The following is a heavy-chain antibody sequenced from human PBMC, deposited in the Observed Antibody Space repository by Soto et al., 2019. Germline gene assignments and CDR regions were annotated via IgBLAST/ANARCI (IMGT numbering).Heavy chain of an antibody. CDR3: AKDLKQWLGYNWFDP. V-gene: IGHV3-30*18. D-gene: IGHD6-19*01. Sequence: GGSLRLSCAASGFTFSSYGMHWVRQAPGKGLEWVAVISYDGSNKYYADSVKGRFTISRDNSKNTLYLQMNSLRAEDTAVYYCAKDLKQWLGYNWFDPWGQGTLVTVSS. J-gene: IGHJ5*02. CDR1: GFTFSSYG. CDR2: ISYDGSNK.